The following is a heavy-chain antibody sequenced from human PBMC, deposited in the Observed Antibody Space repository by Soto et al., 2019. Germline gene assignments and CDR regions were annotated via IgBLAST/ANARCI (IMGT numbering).Heavy chain of an antibody. D-gene: IGHD2-21*02. CDR3: AREEIGWVVTATYFDY. CDR1: GYTLTELS. J-gene: IGHJ4*02. Sequence: ASVKVSCKVSGYTLTELSMHWVRQAPGKGLEWMGGFDPEDGETIYAQKFQGRVTMTEDTSTDTAYMELSSLRSEDTAVYYCAREEIGWVVTATYFDYWGQGTLVTVSS. CDR2: FDPEDGET. V-gene: IGHV1-24*01.